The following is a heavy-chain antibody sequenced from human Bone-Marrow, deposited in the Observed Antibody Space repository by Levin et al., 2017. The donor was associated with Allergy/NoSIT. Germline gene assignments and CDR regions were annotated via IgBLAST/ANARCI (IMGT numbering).Heavy chain of an antibody. CDR2: VYTDGNT. V-gene: IGHV4-4*07. Sequence: SETLSLTCTVSGDFSGNFFWSWIRQPAGKGLQWLGRVYTDGNTNYNPSLSGRVTLSRDASKNQFFLHLTSVTAADTAIYYCARITWGSSGTFFDNWGQGALVTVSS. CDR3: ARITWGSSGTFFDN. J-gene: IGHJ4*02. CDR1: GDFSGNFF. D-gene: IGHD3-16*01.